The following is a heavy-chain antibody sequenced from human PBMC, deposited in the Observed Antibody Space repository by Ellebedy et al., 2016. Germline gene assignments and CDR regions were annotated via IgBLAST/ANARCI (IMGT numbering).Heavy chain of an antibody. CDR3: ARDRRRGYFDL. CDR2: INHSGST. D-gene: IGHD1-14*01. CDR1: GGSISSYY. V-gene: IGHV4-34*01. J-gene: IGHJ2*01. Sequence: SETLSLXCTVSGGSISSYYWSWIRQPPGKGLEWIGEINHSGSTNYNPSLKSRVTISVDTSKNQFSLKLSSVTAADTAVYYCARDRRRGYFDLWGRGTLVTVSS.